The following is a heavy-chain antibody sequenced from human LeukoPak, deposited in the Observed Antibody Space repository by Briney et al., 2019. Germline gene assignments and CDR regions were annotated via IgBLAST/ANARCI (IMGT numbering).Heavy chain of an antibody. V-gene: IGHV1-2*02. Sequence: ALVKVSCKASGYTFTGYYMHWVRQAPGQGLEWMGWINPNSGGTNYAQKFQGRVTMTRDTSISTAYMELSRLRSDDTAVYYCARVILTGYYDYFDYWGQGTLVTVSS. CDR2: INPNSGGT. J-gene: IGHJ4*02. D-gene: IGHD3-9*01. CDR1: GYTFTGYY. CDR3: ARVILTGYYDYFDY.